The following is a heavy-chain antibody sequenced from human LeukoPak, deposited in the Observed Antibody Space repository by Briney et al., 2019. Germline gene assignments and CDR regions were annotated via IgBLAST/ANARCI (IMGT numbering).Heavy chain of an antibody. Sequence: GGSLRLSCAASGFSFSNSAMHWVRQAPGKGLEWVALTSYDGRSYFYTDSVKGRFTISRDNSKNTLYLQMNSLRAEDTAVYYCAKSYGTRATAFDYWGQGTLVTVSS. CDR1: GFSFSNSA. CDR3: AKSYGTRATAFDY. CDR2: TSYDGRSY. D-gene: IGHD1-26*01. J-gene: IGHJ4*02. V-gene: IGHV3-30-3*02.